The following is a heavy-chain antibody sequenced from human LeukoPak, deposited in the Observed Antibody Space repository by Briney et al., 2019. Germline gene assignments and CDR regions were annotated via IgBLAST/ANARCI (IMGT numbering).Heavy chain of an antibody. J-gene: IGHJ4*02. CDR2: ISGSGGST. CDR3: ANSLDYGGKKYFDY. CDR1: GFTFWRHA. V-gene: IGHV3-23*01. Sequence: GSLEPFCAAPGFTFWRHALGWVPQAPGEGLGWVSAISGSGGSTYYADSVKGRFTISRDNSKNTMYLQMNSLRAEDTAVYYCANSLDYGGKKYFDYWGQGTLVTVSS. D-gene: IGHD4-23*01.